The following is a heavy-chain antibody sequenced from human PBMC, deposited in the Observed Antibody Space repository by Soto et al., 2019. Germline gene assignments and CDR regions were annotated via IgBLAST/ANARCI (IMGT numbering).Heavy chain of an antibody. Sequence: QITLKESGPPLVKPTQPLTLTCTFSGFSRSTRGAGVAWIRQPPGKALEWLALIFWDDDKWYSPSLRSRLTITEDTSKTQVVLTMTNMDPVDTATYYCAHRPRGYAYSFDYWGQGTLVTVSS. CDR3: AHRPRGYAYSFDY. V-gene: IGHV2-5*02. CDR1: GFSRSTRGAG. J-gene: IGHJ4*02. CDR2: IFWDDDK. D-gene: IGHD5-12*01.